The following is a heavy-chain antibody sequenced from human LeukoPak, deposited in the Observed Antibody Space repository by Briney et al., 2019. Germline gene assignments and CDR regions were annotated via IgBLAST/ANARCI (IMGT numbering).Heavy chain of an antibody. CDR2: ISYDGSNK. Sequence: GSSLRLSCAASGFTFSIYPMHWPRQARGEGLEGGADISYDGSNKYSADHETGHFTITRDNAQITLYLQMSNRRADDTAVQYGAAELERRFTYYYYGMDIWGQGTMVTVSS. CDR1: GFTFSIYP. CDR3: AAELERRFTYYYYGMDI. D-gene: IGHD1-1*01. V-gene: IGHV3-30-3*01. J-gene: IGHJ6*02.